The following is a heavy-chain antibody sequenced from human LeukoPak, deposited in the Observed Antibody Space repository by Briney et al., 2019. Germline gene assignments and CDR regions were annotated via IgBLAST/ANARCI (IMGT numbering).Heavy chain of an antibody. CDR1: GFTFSSYS. CDR2: ISSSSSYI. Sequence: SGGSLRLSCAASGFTFSSYSMNWVRQAPGKGLEWVSSISSSSSYIYYADSVKGRFTISRDNAKNSLYLQMNSLRAEDTAVYYCARAGPSTTGYCSGGSCYERVVGATDMAYWGQGTLVTVS. J-gene: IGHJ4*02. D-gene: IGHD2-15*01. V-gene: IGHV3-21*01. CDR3: ARAGPSTTGYCSGGSCYERVVGATDMAY.